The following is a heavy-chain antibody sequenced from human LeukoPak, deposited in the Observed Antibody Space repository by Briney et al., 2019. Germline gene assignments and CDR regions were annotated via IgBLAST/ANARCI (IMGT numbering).Heavy chain of an antibody. V-gene: IGHV3-21*04. J-gene: IGHJ4*02. Sequence: SGGSLRLACAASGISFSNYSMNWVRQAPGKGLEWVSLISSSSRFIYYGDSVKGRFTISRDNAKKSLYLQMNSLRAEDTAIYYCATYRQVLLPFESWGQGTLVTVSS. D-gene: IGHD2-8*02. CDR3: ATYRQVLLPFES. CDR1: GISFSNYS. CDR2: ISSSSRFI.